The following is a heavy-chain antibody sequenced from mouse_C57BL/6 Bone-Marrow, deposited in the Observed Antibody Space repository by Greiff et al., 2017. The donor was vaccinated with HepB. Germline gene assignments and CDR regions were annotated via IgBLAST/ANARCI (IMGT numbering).Heavy chain of an antibody. CDR1: GFTFSSYA. D-gene: IGHD2-4*01. J-gene: IGHJ3*01. CDR3: AREGYDSWFAY. Sequence: VMLVESGGGLVKPGGSLKLSCAASGFTFSSYAMSWVRQTPEKRLEWVATISDGGSYTYSPDNVKGRFTISRDNANNNLYLQMSHLKSEDTAMYYCAREGYDSWFAYWGQGTLVTVSA. V-gene: IGHV5-4*01. CDR2: ISDGGSYT.